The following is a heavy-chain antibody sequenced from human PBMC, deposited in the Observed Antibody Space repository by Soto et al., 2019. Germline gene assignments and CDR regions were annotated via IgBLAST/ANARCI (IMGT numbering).Heavy chain of an antibody. CDR3: ASTRNDYIWGTYPDAFDI. CDR2: ISSSSSYI. CDR1: GFTFSSYS. D-gene: IGHD3-16*02. Sequence: GGSLRLSCAASGFTFSSYSMNWVRQAPGKGLEWVSSISSSSSYIYYADSVKGRFTISRDNAKNSLYLQMNSLRAEDTAVYYCASTRNDYIWGTYPDAFDIWGQGTMVTVSS. V-gene: IGHV3-21*01. J-gene: IGHJ3*02.